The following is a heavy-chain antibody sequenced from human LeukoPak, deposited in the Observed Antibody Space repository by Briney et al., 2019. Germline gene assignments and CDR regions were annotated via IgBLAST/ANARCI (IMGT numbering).Heavy chain of an antibody. Sequence: ASVKVSCKASGYTFTSYDINWVRQATGQGLEWMGWMNPNSGNTGYAQKFQGRVTITRNTSISTAYMELSSLGSEDTAVYYCARGVDERIRYFDWLPQYNWFDPWGQGTLVTVSS. D-gene: IGHD3-9*01. CDR2: MNPNSGNT. V-gene: IGHV1-8*03. J-gene: IGHJ5*02. CDR3: ARGVDERIRYFDWLPQYNWFDP. CDR1: GYTFTSYD.